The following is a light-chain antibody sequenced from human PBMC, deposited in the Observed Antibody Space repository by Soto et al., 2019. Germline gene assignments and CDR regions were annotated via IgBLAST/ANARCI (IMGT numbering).Light chain of an antibody. CDR1: SSDIGGYNY. CDR3: ETWDSRLNTGGV. V-gene: IGLV2-14*01. Sequence: QSVLAQPASVSGSPGQSITISCTGTSSDIGGYNYVSWYQQHPGKAPKLIIYEVSNRPSGVSNRFSGSKSGNTASLTISGLQAEEESDYYCETWDSRLNTGGVFGTGTKVTVL. CDR2: EVS. J-gene: IGLJ1*01.